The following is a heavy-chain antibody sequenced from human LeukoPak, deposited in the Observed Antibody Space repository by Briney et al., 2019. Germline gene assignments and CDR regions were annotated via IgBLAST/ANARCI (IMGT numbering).Heavy chain of an antibody. CDR2: IIPIFGTA. Sequence: ASVKVSCKASGGTFSSYAISWVRQAPGQGLEWMGRIIPIFGTANYAQKFQGRVTITTDESTSTAYMELSSLRSEDTAVYYCVRDVRIVGATGAFDIWGQGTMVTVSS. CDR1: GGTFSSYA. V-gene: IGHV1-69*05. D-gene: IGHD1-26*01. J-gene: IGHJ3*02. CDR3: VRDVRIVGATGAFDI.